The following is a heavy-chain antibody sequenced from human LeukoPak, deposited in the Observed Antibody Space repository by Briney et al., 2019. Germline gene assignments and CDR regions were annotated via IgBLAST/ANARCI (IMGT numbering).Heavy chain of an antibody. V-gene: IGHV3-48*01. CDR1: AFTFSSYS. J-gene: IGHJ4*02. CDR2: ISSSGSTT. CDR3: ARDVGAAADY. D-gene: IGHD2-2*01. Sequence: PGGSLRLSCAASAFTFSSYSMNWVRQAPGKGLEWVSYISSSGSTTYYADSVKGRFTISRDNAKNSLYLQMTSLRAEDTAVYYCARDVGAAADYWGQGTLVTVSS.